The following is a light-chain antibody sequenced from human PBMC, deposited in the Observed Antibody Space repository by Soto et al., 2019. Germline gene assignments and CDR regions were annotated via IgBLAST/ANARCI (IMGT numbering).Light chain of an antibody. CDR2: AAS. CDR3: QQSYLTTWT. CDR1: QSISSY. J-gene: IGKJ1*01. V-gene: IGKV1-39*01. Sequence: DIQMTQSPSTLSGSVGDRVTITCRASQSISSYLTWYQHKPGQAPKLLIYAASSLQSGVPSRFSGSGSGTDFTLTISSLQPEDFATYSCQQSYLTTWTFGHGTKVDIK.